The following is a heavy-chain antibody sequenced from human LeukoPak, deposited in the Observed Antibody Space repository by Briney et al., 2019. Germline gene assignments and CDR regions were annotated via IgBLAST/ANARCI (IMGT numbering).Heavy chain of an antibody. CDR3: ARDWSRRCSGGSCQYVY. Sequence: GASVKVSCKASGYTFTSYDINWVRQAPGQGLEWMGWMNPNSGNTGYAQKFQGRVTITRNTSISTAYMELSSLRSEDTAVYYCARDWSRRCSGGSCQYVYWGQGTLVTVSS. D-gene: IGHD2-15*01. J-gene: IGHJ4*02. CDR1: GYTFTSYD. V-gene: IGHV1-8*03. CDR2: MNPNSGNT.